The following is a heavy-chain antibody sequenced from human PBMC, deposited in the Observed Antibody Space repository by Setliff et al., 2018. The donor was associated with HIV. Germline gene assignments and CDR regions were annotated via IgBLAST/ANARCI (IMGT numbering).Heavy chain of an antibody. Sequence: PSETLSLTCTVSGGSISSHYWNWIRQSPGKGLEWIGYIYSSGSTNYKSSLKSRVTISVDTSKNQFSLKLSSVTAADTAVYYCARDRYSYGRSYFDYWGQGTLVTVSS. CDR3: ARDRYSYGRSYFDY. D-gene: IGHD5-18*01. CDR1: GGSISSHY. CDR2: IYSSGST. V-gene: IGHV4-4*08. J-gene: IGHJ4*02.